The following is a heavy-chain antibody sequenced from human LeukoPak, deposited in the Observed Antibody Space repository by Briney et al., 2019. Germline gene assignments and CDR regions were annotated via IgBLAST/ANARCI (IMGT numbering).Heavy chain of an antibody. CDR1: GFTFSSYW. CDR3: ARSPYTSGWYGVGY. Sequence: GGSLRLSCAASGFTFSSYWMSWVCQAPGKGLEWVANIKQDGSEKYYVDSVKGRFTISRDNAKNSLYLQLNSLRAEDTAVYYCARSPYTSGWYGVGYWGQGTLVTVSS. D-gene: IGHD6-19*01. J-gene: IGHJ4*02. V-gene: IGHV3-7*01. CDR2: IKQDGSEK.